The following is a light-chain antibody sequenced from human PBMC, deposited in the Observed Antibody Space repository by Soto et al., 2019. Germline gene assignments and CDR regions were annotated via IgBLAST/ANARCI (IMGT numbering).Light chain of an antibody. V-gene: IGKV3-11*01. CDR1: QSVSSY. J-gene: IGKJ3*01. CDR2: DAS. Sequence: EIVLTQSPATLSLSPGERATLSCRASQSVSSYLAWYQQKPGQAPRLLIYDASNMATGIPARFSGSGSGTDFTLTISILEPEDFAVYYCQQRSTFGPGTKVDIK. CDR3: QQRST.